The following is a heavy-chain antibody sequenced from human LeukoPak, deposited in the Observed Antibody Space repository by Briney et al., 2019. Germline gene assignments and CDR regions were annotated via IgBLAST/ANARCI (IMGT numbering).Heavy chain of an antibody. CDR2: INPKSGGT. Sequence: ASVKVSCKTSGYTFTNQDMHWVRQAPGQGLEWMGWINPKSGGTNYVQKFQGRVTMTRDTSISTAYMELNRLRSDDTAMYYCARGPHLFLTNYFIAYWGQGTLVTVSS. CDR1: GYTFTNQD. J-gene: IGHJ4*02. V-gene: IGHV1-2*02. CDR3: ARGPHLFLTNYFIAY. D-gene: IGHD3-9*01.